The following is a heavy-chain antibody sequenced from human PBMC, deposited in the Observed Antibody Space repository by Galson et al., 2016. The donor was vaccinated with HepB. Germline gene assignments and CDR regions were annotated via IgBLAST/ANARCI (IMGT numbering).Heavy chain of an antibody. J-gene: IGHJ4*02. CDR2: ISWNSGSI. Sequence: SLRLSCAASGFTFDEYGMHWVRQAPGKGLEWVSGISWNSGSIGYADSVKGRFTISRDNAKNSLYLQMNSLRVDDTTLYYCAKDLVVKCYVWGRPFDYWGQGTLVTVSS. CDR3: AKDLVVKCYVWGRPFDY. V-gene: IGHV3-9*01. D-gene: IGHD3-16*01. CDR1: GFTFDEYG.